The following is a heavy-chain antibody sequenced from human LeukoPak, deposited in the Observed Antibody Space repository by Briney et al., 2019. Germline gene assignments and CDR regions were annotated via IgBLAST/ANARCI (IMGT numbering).Heavy chain of an antibody. Sequence: ASVKVSCKASGYTFTSYYMHWVRQAPGQGLGWMGIINPSGGNTSYAQKFQGRVTMTRDTSTSTVYMELSSLRSEDTAVYYCARLGRPFVVVPAASRGTTKPDLRGRDYWGQGTLVTVSS. V-gene: IGHV1-46*01. CDR1: GYTFTSYY. CDR3: ARLGRPFVVVPAASRGTTKPDLRGRDY. CDR2: INPSGGNT. J-gene: IGHJ4*02. D-gene: IGHD2-2*01.